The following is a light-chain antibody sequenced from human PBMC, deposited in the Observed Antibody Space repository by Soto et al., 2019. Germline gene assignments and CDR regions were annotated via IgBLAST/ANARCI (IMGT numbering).Light chain of an antibody. J-gene: IGKJ2*03. CDR3: QQSYGTLYS. CDR1: QSIDTY. CDR2: SAS. V-gene: IGKV1-39*01. Sequence: DIQMTQSPSSLSASIGDTVTIACRASQSIDTYLHWFQQKPGKAPNLLIHSASGLQSGVPSRFSGSGSGTDFTLTISSLQPEDFATYYCQQSYGTLYSFGQGTKVDIK.